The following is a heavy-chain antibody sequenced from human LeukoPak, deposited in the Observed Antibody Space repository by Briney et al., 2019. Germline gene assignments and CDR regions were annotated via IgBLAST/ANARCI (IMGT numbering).Heavy chain of an antibody. CDR3: ATGYCSSTSCLHMNWFDP. CDR2: ISAYNGNT. Sequence: ASVKVSCKASGYTFTSYGISWVRQAPGQGLEWMGWISAYNGNTNYAQKLQGRVTMTTDTSTSTAYMELRSLRSDDTAVYYCATGYCSSTSCLHMNWFDPWGQGTLVTVSS. D-gene: IGHD2-2*01. CDR1: GYTFTSYG. V-gene: IGHV1-18*01. J-gene: IGHJ5*02.